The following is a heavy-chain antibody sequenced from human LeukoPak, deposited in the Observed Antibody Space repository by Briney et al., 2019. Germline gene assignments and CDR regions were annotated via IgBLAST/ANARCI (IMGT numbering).Heavy chain of an antibody. CDR3: ARFPPQWYYDSSGYPY. J-gene: IGHJ4*02. CDR1: GFTFSDYY. V-gene: IGHV3-11*04. D-gene: IGHD3-22*01. Sequence: GGSLRLSCAASGFTFSDYYMSWIRQAPGKGLEWVSYISSSGSTIYYADSVKGRFTISRDNAKNSLYLQMNSLRAEDTAVYYCARFPPQWYYDSSGYPYWGQGTLVTVSS. CDR2: ISSSGSTI.